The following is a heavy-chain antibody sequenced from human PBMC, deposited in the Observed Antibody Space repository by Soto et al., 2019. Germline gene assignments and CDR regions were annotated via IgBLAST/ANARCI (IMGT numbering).Heavy chain of an antibody. Sequence: GGSLRLSCAASGFTFSSYGMHWVRQAPGKGLEWVAVISYDGSNKYYADSVKGRFTISRDNSKNTLYLQMNSLRAEDTAVYYCAKDYGDSGLSGLLDVWGQGTTVTVSS. V-gene: IGHV3-30*18. CDR1: GFTFSSYG. CDR3: AKDYGDSGLSGLLDV. D-gene: IGHD4-17*01. J-gene: IGHJ6*02. CDR2: ISYDGSNK.